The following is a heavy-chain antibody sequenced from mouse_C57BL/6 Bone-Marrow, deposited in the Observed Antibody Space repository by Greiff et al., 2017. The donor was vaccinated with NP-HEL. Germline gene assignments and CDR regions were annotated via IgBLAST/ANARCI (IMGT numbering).Heavy chain of an antibody. CDR3: ASLYYYGSSSHWYFDV. V-gene: IGHV5-17*01. CDR2: ISSGSSTI. CDR1: GFTFSDYG. J-gene: IGHJ1*03. D-gene: IGHD1-1*01. Sequence: DVKLVESGGGLVKPGGSLKLSCAASGFTFSDYGMHWVRQAPEKGLEWVAYISSGSSTIYYADTVKGRFTISRDNAKNTLFLQMTSLRSEDTAMYYCASLYYYGSSSHWYFDVWGTGTTVTVSA.